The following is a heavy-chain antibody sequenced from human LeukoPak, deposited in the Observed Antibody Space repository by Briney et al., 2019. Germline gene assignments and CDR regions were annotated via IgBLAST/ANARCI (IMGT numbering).Heavy chain of an antibody. CDR3: ARDSYQDYYGRFDP. CDR2: IWDDGNNK. V-gene: IGHV3-33*01. CDR1: GFSFSNHG. D-gene: IGHD3-10*01. Sequence: GGSLRLSCAASGFSFSNHGMHWVRQAPGRRLEWVAVIWDDGNNKRYANSVNGRFTISRDNSENTLYLQMNGLTAEDTAMYYCARDSYQDYYGRFDPWGQGTLVIVSS. J-gene: IGHJ5*02.